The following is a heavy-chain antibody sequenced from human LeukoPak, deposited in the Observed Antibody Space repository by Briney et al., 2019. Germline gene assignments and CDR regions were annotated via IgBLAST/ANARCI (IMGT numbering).Heavy chain of an antibody. CDR1: GFTFSSYG. Sequence: PGGSLRLSCAASGFTFSSYGMQWVRQAPGKGLEWVGVISYDGSDEYYTDSVKGRFTISRDNSKNTVYLQMNSLRADDTAVYYCARDFTPEWFDIHWGQGTLVTVS. CDR2: ISYDGSDE. V-gene: IGHV3-30*03. J-gene: IGHJ4*02. D-gene: IGHD3-3*01. CDR3: ARDFTPEWFDIH.